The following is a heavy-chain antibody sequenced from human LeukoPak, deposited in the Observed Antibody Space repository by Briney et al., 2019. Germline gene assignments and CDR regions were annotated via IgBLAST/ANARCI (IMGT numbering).Heavy chain of an antibody. CDR1: GGSISSSSYY. CDR2: IFYSGST. Sequence: SETLSLTCTVSGGSISSSSYYWGWIRQPPGKGLEWIGSIFYSGSTNYNPSLKSRVTISVDTSKNQFSLKLSSVTAADTAVYYCARGPTNPYYDFWSGYYKFFDYWGQGTLVTVSS. J-gene: IGHJ4*02. CDR3: ARGPTNPYYDFWSGYYKFFDY. V-gene: IGHV4-39*07. D-gene: IGHD3-3*01.